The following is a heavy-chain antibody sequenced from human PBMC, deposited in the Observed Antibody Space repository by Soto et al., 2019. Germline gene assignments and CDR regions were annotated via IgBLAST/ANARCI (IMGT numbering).Heavy chain of an antibody. CDR1: GYSFSSYW. CDR3: ARAPVVVITNRRSCDY. D-gene: IGHD2-21*01. J-gene: IGHJ4*01. V-gene: IGHV5-51*01. CDR2: IYPGDSDT. Sequence: RGESVKVSCXGSGYSFSSYWIGWVRQIPGKGLEWVGIIYPGDSDTRYSPSFQGQVTISADKSISPAYLQWSSLKASDTAIYSCARAPVVVITNRRSCDYSSDGTRDTDAS.